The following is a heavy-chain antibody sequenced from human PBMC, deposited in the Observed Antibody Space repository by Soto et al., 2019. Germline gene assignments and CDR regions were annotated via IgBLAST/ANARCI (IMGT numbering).Heavy chain of an antibody. CDR3: AKALGSILRAAFDI. D-gene: IGHD2-8*01. J-gene: IGHJ3*02. Sequence: WGSLRLSCAASGFTFSSYAMNWVRQAPGKGLEWVSTISAGVGLTSYADSVQGRLTISRDNSESTLYLQMNSLRAEDTAVYYCAKALGSILRAAFDIWG. CDR2: ISAGVGLT. CDR1: GFTFSSYA. V-gene: IGHV3-23*01.